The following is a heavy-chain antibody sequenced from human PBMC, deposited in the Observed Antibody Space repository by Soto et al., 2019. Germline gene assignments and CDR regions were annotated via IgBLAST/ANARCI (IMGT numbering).Heavy chain of an antibody. CDR1: GYTFTSYG. CDR2: ISAHNGNT. CDR3: ARRRYGDY. V-gene: IGHV1-18*01. J-gene: IGHJ4*02. D-gene: IGHD1-1*01. Sequence: QVHLVQSGAEVKKPGASVKVSCKASGYTFTSYGITWVRQAPGQGLEWMGWISAHNGNTDYAQKLQGRVIVTRDTSTSPAYMELMSLTSDDTAVYSCARRRYGDYWGQGALVTVSS.